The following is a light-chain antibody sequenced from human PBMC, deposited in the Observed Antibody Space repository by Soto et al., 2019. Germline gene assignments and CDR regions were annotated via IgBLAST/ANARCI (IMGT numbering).Light chain of an antibody. V-gene: IGLV1-47*01. CDR1: SSSVGTIF. J-gene: IGLJ3*02. CDR3: ASWDDILSGWV. Sequence: QSVLTQPPSVSGTPGQSVTISCSGSSSSVGTIFVYWYQQIPGTAPKLLIFRNNQRPSGVPDRFSGSTSGTSASLAISGLRSEDEAAYYCASWDDILSGWVFGGGTKLTVL. CDR2: RNN.